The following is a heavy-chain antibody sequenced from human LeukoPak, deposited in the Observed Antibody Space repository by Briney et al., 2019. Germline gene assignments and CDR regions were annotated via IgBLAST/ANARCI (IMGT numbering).Heavy chain of an antibody. CDR1: GFTFSSYG. CDR3: ARAAYDSSGYLYYYYGMDV. Sequence: GRSLRLSCAASGFTFSSYGMHWVRQAPGKGLEWVAVIWYDGSNKYYADSVKGRFTISRDNSKNTLYLQMNSLRAEDTAVYYCARAAYDSSGYLYYYYGMDVWGQGTTVTVSS. V-gene: IGHV3-33*01. CDR2: IWYDGSNK. D-gene: IGHD3-22*01. J-gene: IGHJ6*02.